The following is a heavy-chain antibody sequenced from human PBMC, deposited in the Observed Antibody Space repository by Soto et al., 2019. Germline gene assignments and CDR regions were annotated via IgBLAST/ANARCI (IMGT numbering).Heavy chain of an antibody. CDR1: GFTFSSYA. J-gene: IGHJ4*02. V-gene: IGHV3-30-3*01. CDR3: ARGYDSSGYYPPFDY. Sequence: LRLSCAASGFTFSSYAMHWVRQAPGKVLEWVAVISYDGSNKYYADSVKGRFTISRDNSKNTLYLQMNSLRAEDTAVYYCARGYDSSGYYPPFDYWGQGTLVTV. D-gene: IGHD3-22*01. CDR2: ISYDGSNK.